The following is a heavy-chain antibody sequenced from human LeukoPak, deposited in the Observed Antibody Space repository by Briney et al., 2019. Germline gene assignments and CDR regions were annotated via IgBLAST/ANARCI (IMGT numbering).Heavy chain of an antibody. Sequence: SETLSLTCAVYGGSFSSYYWSWIRQPPGKGLEWIGYIYYSGSTNYNPSLKSRVTISVDTSKNQFSLKLSSVTAADTAVYYCARDRSDSSGYHFDYWGQGTLVTVSS. CDR3: ARDRSDSSGYHFDY. CDR2: IYYSGST. V-gene: IGHV4-59*01. D-gene: IGHD3-22*01. J-gene: IGHJ4*02. CDR1: GGSFSSYY.